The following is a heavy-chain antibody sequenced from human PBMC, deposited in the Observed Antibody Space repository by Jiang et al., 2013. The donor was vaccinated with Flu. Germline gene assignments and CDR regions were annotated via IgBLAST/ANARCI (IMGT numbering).Heavy chain of an antibody. V-gene: IGHV4-34*01. D-gene: IGHD5-18*01. J-gene: IGHJ6*04. CDR1: GGSFSGYY. Sequence: LLKPSETLSLTCAVYGGSFSGYYWSWIRQPPGKGLEWIGEINHSGSTNYNPSLKSRVTISVDTSKNQFSLKLSSVTAADTAVYYCARQGVYSYGQYYYYYGMDVWGKGTTVTVSS. CDR3: ARQGVYSYGQYYYYYGMDV. CDR2: INHSGST.